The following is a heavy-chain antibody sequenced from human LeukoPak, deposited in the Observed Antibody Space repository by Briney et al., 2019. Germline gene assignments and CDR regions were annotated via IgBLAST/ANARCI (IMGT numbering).Heavy chain of an antibody. Sequence: SETLSLTCAVYGGSLSGYYWSWIRQPPGRGLEWIGEINHSGSTNYNPSLKSRVTISVDTSKNQFSLKLNSVTAADTAMYYCARQWGRLGFDYWGQGTLVTVSS. CDR2: INHSGST. D-gene: IGHD3-16*01. J-gene: IGHJ4*02. CDR3: ARQWGRLGFDY. V-gene: IGHV4-34*01. CDR1: GGSLSGYY.